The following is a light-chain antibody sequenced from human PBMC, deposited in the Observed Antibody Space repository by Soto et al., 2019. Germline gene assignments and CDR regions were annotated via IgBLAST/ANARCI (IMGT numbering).Light chain of an antibody. CDR1: QNVNNN. J-gene: IGKJ2*01. CDR2: HAS. V-gene: IGKV3-15*01. Sequence: EILMTQSPATLSVSPGESATLSCRASQNVNNNLAWYQQKPGQAPRLLIYHASTGATGIPARFSGSGSGTEFTLTISSLKSEDFAVYYCQQFDHWPPMFTFGQGTKLEIK. CDR3: QQFDHWPPMFT.